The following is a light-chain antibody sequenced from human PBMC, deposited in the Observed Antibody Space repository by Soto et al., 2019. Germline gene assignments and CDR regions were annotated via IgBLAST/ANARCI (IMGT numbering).Light chain of an antibody. CDR3: QQYENYWT. CDR1: QSISSW. CDR2: DAS. Sequence: DIQMTQSPSTLSATAGDRVTITCRASQSISSWVAWYQHKPGKAPKHLIYDASNLDSGVPSRFSGSGSGTEFALTISNLQPDDCATYYCQQYENYWTFGQGTRVEIK. J-gene: IGKJ1*01. V-gene: IGKV1-5*01.